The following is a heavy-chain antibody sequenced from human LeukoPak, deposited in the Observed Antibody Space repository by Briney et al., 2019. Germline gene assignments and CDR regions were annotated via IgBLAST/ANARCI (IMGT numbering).Heavy chain of an antibody. Sequence: PSETLSLTCAVYGGSFSGYYWSWIRQPPGKGLEWIGEINHSGSTNYNPSLKSRVTISVDTSKNQFSLRLSSVTAADTAVYYCARQVYSGTHYFGYWGQGTLVTVSS. CDR1: GGSFSGYY. CDR3: ARQVYSGTHYFGY. CDR2: INHSGST. D-gene: IGHD1-26*01. V-gene: IGHV4-34*01. J-gene: IGHJ4*02.